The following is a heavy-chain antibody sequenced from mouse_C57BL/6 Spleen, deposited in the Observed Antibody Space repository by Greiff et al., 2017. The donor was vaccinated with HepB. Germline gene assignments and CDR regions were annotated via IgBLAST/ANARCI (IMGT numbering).Heavy chain of an antibody. Sequence: QVQLLQPGTELVKPGASVKLSCKASGYTFTSYWMHWVKQRPGQGLEWIGNINPSNGGTNYNEKFQSKATLTVDKSSSTAYRQLSSLTSEDSAVYYCAIDPVVDSYYFDYWGQGTTLTVSS. J-gene: IGHJ2*01. D-gene: IGHD1-1*01. V-gene: IGHV1-53*01. CDR2: INPSNGGT. CDR1: GYTFTSYW. CDR3: AIDPVVDSYYFDY.